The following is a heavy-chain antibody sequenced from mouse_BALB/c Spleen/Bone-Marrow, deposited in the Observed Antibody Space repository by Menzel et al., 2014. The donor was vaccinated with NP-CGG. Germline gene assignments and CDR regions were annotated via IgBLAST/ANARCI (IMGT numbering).Heavy chain of an antibody. D-gene: IGHD3-1*01. J-gene: IGHJ4*01. CDR1: GDSITSGY. CDR2: ISYSGST. CDR3: ARSGSSGYHYYAMVY. Sequence: EVKLMESGPSLVKPSQTLSLTCSVTGDSITSGYWNWIRKFPGNKLEYMGYISYSGSTYYNPSLKSRISITRDTSKNLYYLQLNSVTTKDTATYYCARSGSSGYHYYAMVYWGQGTSVTVSS. V-gene: IGHV3-8*02.